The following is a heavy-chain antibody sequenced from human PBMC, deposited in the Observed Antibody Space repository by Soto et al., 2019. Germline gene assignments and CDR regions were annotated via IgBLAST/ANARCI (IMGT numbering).Heavy chain of an antibody. V-gene: IGHV4-30-4*01. CDR2: IYYSGST. J-gene: IGHJ4*02. CDR3: ARVPRYDFWSGYQRDLSQFDY. CDR1: GGSISSGDYY. Sequence: QVQLQESSPGLVKPSQTLSLTCTVSGGSISSGDYYWSWIRQPPGKALEWIGYIYYSGSTYYNPSLTSRVTISVGTSKNQFSLKLSSVTAADTAVYYCARVPRYDFWSGYQRDLSQFDYWGQGTLVTVSS. D-gene: IGHD3-3*01.